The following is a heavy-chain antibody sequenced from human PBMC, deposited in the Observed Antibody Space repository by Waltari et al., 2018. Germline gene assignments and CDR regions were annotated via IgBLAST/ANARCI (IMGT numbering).Heavy chain of an antibody. D-gene: IGHD7-27*01. CDR2: VYTTGGT. CDR1: GGSINSGGYY. Sequence: QVQLQESGPGLVKPSRTLSLTCTVSGGSINSGGYYWSWIRQPAGRGLEWIGRVYTTGGTNYNPALKSRMTIAIDTSKKQFSLRGSSVTAADTAVYYCAKGEDKQLTGRDYGMDVWGQGTTVTVS. CDR3: AKGEDKQLTGRDYGMDV. V-gene: IGHV4-61*02. J-gene: IGHJ6*02.